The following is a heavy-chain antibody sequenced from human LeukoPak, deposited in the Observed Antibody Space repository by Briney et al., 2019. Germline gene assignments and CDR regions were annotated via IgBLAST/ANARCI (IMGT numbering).Heavy chain of an antibody. CDR3: AKDLSWVAGSAEDY. CDR2: ISGSGGST. D-gene: IGHD6-19*01. CDR1: GFIFSSYG. V-gene: IGHV3-23*01. Sequence: PGGSLRLSCAASGFIFSSYGMHWVRQAPGKGLEWVSAISGSGGSTYYADSVKGRFTISRDNSKNTLYLQMNSLRAEDTAVYYCAKDLSWVAGSAEDYWGQGTLVTVSS. J-gene: IGHJ4*02.